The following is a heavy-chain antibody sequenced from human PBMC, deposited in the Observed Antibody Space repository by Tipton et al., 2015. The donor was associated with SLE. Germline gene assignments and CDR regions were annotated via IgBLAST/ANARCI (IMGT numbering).Heavy chain of an antibody. V-gene: IGHV4-39*07. CDR1: GGSVSSRDSY. Sequence: TLSLTCTVSGGSVSSRDSYWSWIRQPPGQGLEWIGSIYYSGSTYYNPSLKSRVTISVDTSKNQFSLKLSSVTAADTAVYYCAREGLGNGFDIWGQATMVTVSS. CDR3: AREGLGNGFDI. CDR2: IYYSGST. D-gene: IGHD7-27*01. J-gene: IGHJ3*02.